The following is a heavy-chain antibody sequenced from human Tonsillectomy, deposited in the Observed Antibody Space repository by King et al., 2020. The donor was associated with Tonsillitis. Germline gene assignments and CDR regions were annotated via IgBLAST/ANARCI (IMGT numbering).Heavy chain of an antibody. CDR3: ARDSCSRTSCYIDY. CDR1: GLTLSTYG. J-gene: IGHJ4*02. CDR2: VWSDGSRS. D-gene: IGHD2-2*02. V-gene: IGHV3-33*08. Sequence: VQLVESGGGVVQPGRSLSLSCAASGLTLSTYGVHWVRQAPGKGLEWVAVVWSDGSRSYYADSVKGRFTISRDNSKNTVFLQMNSLRAEDTALYYCARDSCSRTSCYIDYWGQGTLVTVSS.